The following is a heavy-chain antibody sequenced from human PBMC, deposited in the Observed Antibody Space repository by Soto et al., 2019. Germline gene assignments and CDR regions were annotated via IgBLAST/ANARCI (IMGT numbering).Heavy chain of an antibody. CDR2: IYYSGST. V-gene: IGHV4-59*11. Sequence: SETLYMTCTVAGGSISSHYWRWIRQPPGKGLEWIGYIYYSGSTNYNPSLKSRVTISVDTSKNQFSLKLSSVTAADTAVYYCARDKGNDAFDIWGQGTMVTVSS. D-gene: IGHD6-13*01. CDR1: GGSISSHY. J-gene: IGHJ3*02. CDR3: ARDKGNDAFDI.